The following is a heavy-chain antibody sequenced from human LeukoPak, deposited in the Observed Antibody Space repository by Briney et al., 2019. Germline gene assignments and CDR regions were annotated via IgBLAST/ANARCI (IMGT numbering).Heavy chain of an antibody. CDR1: GFTFSSYG. CDR3: AKDVSGIVVVPAAGVNWFDP. D-gene: IGHD2-2*01. Sequence: PGGSLRLSCAASGFTFSSYGMHWVRQAPGKGLEWVAVISYDGSNKYYADSVKGRFTISRDNSKNTLYLQMNSLRAEDTAVYYCAKDVSGIVVVPAAGVNWFDPWGQGTLVTVSS. CDR2: ISYDGSNK. J-gene: IGHJ5*02. V-gene: IGHV3-30*18.